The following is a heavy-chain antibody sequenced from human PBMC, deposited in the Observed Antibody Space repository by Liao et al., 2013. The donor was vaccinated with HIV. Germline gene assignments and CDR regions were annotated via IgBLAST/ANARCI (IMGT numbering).Heavy chain of an antibody. J-gene: IGHJ3*02. CDR1: GGSISSYY. CDR3: ARDATGHSAFDI. Sequence: QVQLQESGPGLVKPSETLSLTCTVSGGSISSYYWSWIRQPAGKGLDWIGRIYTSGSTNYSPSLESRVAMSVDTSKNQFSLQLTSVTAADTAIYYCARDATGHSAFDIWGQGTMVTVSS. CDR2: IYTSGST. V-gene: IGHV4-4*07. D-gene: IGHD2-15*01.